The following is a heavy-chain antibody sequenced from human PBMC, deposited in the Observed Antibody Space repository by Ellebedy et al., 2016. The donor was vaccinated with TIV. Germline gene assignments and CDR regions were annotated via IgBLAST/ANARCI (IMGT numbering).Heavy chain of an antibody. CDR3: ARAKAGFDY. Sequence: PGGSLRLSCAASGFTFSSYAMHWVRQATGKGLEWVSAIGTAGDTYYPGSVKGRFTITRENAKKSLYLQMNSLRAEDTAVYYCARAKAGFDYWGQGTLVTVSS. D-gene: IGHD6-13*01. V-gene: IGHV3-13*01. CDR2: IGTAGDT. J-gene: IGHJ4*02. CDR1: GFTFSSYA.